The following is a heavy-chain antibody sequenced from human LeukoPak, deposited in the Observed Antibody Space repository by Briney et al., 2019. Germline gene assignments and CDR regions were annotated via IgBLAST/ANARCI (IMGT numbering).Heavy chain of an antibody. J-gene: IGHJ4*02. CDR3: ARDNNWGSTHY. Sequence: GRSLRLSCAASGFTFNTYAMHWVRQAPGEGLEWVAVIAYDGNNKYYADSVKGRFTVSRDNTKNTLYLQMNSLRAEDSAVYYCARDNNWGSTHYWGQGTLVTVSS. CDR2: IAYDGNNK. D-gene: IGHD7-27*01. CDR1: GFTFNTYA. V-gene: IGHV3-30-3*01.